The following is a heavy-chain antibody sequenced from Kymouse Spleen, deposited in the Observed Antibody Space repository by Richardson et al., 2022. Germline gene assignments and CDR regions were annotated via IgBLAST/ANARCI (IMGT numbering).Heavy chain of an antibody. CDR2: ISSSSSTI. Sequence: EVQLVESGGGLVQPGGSLRLSCAASGFTFSSYSMNWVRQAPGKGLEWVSYISSSSSTIYYADSVKGRFTISRDNAKNSLYLQMNSLRDEDTAVYYCARVGYFDWLGPFDYWGQGTLVTVSS. J-gene: IGHJ4*02. CDR3: ARVGYFDWLGPFDY. CDR1: GFTFSSYS. D-gene: IGHD3-9*01. V-gene: IGHV3-48*02.